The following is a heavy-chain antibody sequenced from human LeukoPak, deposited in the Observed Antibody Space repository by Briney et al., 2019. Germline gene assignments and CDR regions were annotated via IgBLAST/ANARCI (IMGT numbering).Heavy chain of an antibody. J-gene: IGHJ4*02. CDR3: AKAANQARPSYFDQ. V-gene: IGHV3-53*01. CDR2: MYNNGNT. D-gene: IGHD6-6*01. CDR1: GLTFSSKY. Sequence: GGSLRLSCAASGLTFSSKYMSWVRQAPGKGLEWVSVMYNNGNTHYADSVKGRFTISRDNAKNTLYLQMNSLRPEDTAVYYCAKAANQARPSYFDQWGQGSLVTVSS.